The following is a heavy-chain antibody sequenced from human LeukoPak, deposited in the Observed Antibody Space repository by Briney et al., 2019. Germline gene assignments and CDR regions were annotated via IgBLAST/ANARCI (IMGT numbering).Heavy chain of an antibody. V-gene: IGHV1-18*01. Sequence: ASVKGSCKASGYTFTSYGISWVRQAPGQGLEWMGWISAYNGNTNYAQKLQGRVTMTTDTSTSTAYMELRSLRSDDTAVYYCAVGGGIYSSGWLPFDYWGQGTLVTVSS. D-gene: IGHD6-19*01. CDR1: GYTFTSYG. CDR2: ISAYNGNT. J-gene: IGHJ4*02. CDR3: AVGGGIYSSGWLPFDY.